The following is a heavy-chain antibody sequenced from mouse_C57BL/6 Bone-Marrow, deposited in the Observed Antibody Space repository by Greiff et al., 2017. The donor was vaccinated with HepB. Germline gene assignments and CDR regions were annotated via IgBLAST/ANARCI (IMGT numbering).Heavy chain of an antibody. D-gene: IGHD2-4*01. Sequence: QVQLQQPGAELVKPGASVKLSCKASGYTFTSYWMHWVKQRPGQGLEWIGMIHPNSGSTNYNEKFKSKATLTVDKSSSTAYMQLSSLTSEDSAVYYCARPPYDYEAYWGQGTLVTVSA. CDR1: GYTFTSYW. J-gene: IGHJ3*01. CDR3: ARPPYDYEAY. CDR2: IHPNSGST. V-gene: IGHV1-64*01.